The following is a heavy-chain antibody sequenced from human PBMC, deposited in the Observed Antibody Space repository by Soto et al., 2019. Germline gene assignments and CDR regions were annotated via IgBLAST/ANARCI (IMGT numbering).Heavy chain of an antibody. Sequence: SPTLSLTCAISGEIVSRNTAAWSWIRQSPSRRREWLARPYYRFERDNDYAVSVKSRISINLDTCKNLLSLQMISVTHAYTAVYYSAREVLVVEAQEDFGDAFDVGGRGTTVAVSS. CDR3: AREVLVVEAQEDFGDAFDV. CDR1: GEIVSRNTAA. V-gene: IGHV6-1*01. D-gene: IGHD2-15*01. J-gene: IGHJ3*01. CDR2: PYYRFERDN.